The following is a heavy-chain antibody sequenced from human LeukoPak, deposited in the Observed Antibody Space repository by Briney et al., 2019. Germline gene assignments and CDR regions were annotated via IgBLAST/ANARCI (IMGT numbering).Heavy chain of an antibody. D-gene: IGHD1-26*01. J-gene: IGHJ4*02. CDR1: GGSFSGYY. V-gene: IGHV4-34*01. Sequence: PSETLSLTCAVYGGSFSGYYWSWIRQPPGKGLEWIGEINHSGSTNYNPSLKSRVTISVDTSKNQFSLKLSSVTAADTAVYYCARIIVGATGIDYWGQGTLVSVSS. CDR3: ARIIVGATGIDY. CDR2: INHSGST.